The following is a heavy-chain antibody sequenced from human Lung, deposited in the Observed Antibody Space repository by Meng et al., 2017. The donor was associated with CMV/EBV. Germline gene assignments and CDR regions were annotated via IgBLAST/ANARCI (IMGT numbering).Heavy chain of an antibody. CDR2: INHSGST. CDR3: ARMLIVGATLGYFDY. D-gene: IGHD1-26*01. J-gene: IGHJ4*02. Sequence: QVQLQQWVAGLLKPSETLSLTFAVYGGSFSGYYWSWIRQPPGKGLEWIGEINHSGSTNYNPSLKSRVTISVDTSKNQFSLKLSSVTAADTAVYYCARMLIVGATLGYFDYWGQGTLVTVSS. CDR1: GGSFSGYY. V-gene: IGHV4-34*01.